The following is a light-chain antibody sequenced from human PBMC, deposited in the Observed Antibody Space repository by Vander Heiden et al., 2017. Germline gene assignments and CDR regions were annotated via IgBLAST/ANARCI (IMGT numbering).Light chain of an antibody. V-gene: IGKV1-39*01. CDR3: QQSYTSPYT. Sequence: DIQMTQSPSSLSASVGDRVTITCRASQSISNYLNWYQQTPGKAPKLLIYGATTLQTGVPSTFSGGGSGTDFTLTISSLQPEDFAAYYYQQSYTSPYTFGQGTKLAIK. J-gene: IGKJ2*01. CDR1: QSISNY. CDR2: GAT.